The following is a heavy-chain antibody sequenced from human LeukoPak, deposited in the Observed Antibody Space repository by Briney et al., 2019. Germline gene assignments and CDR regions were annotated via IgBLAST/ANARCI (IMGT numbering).Heavy chain of an antibody. Sequence: PWACLSLTCTVSGGSISSYYWSWIRQPPGKGLEWIGYTYDSGNTNQNPSLKSRVTISVDTSKNQFSLKLSSVTAADTAVYYCAREAAMVPGQFDYWGQGTLVTVLS. CDR2: TYDSGNT. CDR3: AREAAMVPGQFDY. J-gene: IGHJ4*02. V-gene: IGHV4-59*01. D-gene: IGHD5-18*01. CDR1: GGSISSYY.